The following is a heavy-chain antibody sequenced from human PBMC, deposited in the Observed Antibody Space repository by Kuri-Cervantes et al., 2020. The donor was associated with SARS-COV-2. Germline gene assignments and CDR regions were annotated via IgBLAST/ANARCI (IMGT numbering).Heavy chain of an antibody. D-gene: IGHD3-3*01. J-gene: IGHJ5*02. CDR2: ISYDGSNK. CDR3: AIHTVFGVAIGRWFDP. Sequence: LSLTCAASGFTFSSYARHWVRQAPGKGLEWVAVISYDGSNKYYADSVKGRFTISRDNSKNTLYLQMNSLRSEDTAVYYCAIHTVFGVAIGRWFDPWGQGTLVTVSS. CDR1: GFTFSSYA. V-gene: IGHV3-30-3*01.